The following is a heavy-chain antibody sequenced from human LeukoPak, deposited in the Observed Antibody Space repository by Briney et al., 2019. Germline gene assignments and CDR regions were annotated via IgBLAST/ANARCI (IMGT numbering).Heavy chain of an antibody. CDR3: ARDRFGELPEDDAFDI. J-gene: IGHJ3*02. D-gene: IGHD3-10*01. Sequence: GGSLRLSCIASDFSFSDSWMTWVRKAPGKGLEWVASIKYDGREIQYVDSVKGRFTISRDNAKNSLYLQMNSLRAEDTAVYYCARDRFGELPEDDAFDIWGQGTMVTVSS. CDR2: IKYDGREI. V-gene: IGHV3-7*01. CDR1: DFSFSDSW.